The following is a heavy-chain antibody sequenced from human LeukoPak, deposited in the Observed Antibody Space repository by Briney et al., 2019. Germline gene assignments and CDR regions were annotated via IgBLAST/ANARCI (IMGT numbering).Heavy chain of an antibody. CDR1: GGSVSGYY. CDR2: INHSGST. V-gene: IGHV4-34*01. CDR3: ARGARTPSGYGSRTAGRANWFDP. D-gene: IGHD5-12*01. Sequence: SETLSLTCAVYGGSVSGYYWSWIRQPPGKGLEWIGEINHSGSTNYNPSLKSRVTISVDTSKNQFSLKLSSVTAADTAVYYCARGARTPSGYGSRTAGRANWFDPWGQGTLVTVSS. J-gene: IGHJ5*02.